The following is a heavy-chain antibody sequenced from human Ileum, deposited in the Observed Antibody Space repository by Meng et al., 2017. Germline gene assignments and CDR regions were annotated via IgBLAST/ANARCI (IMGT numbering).Heavy chain of an antibody. D-gene: IGHD5-24*01. CDR1: GGSVNTGTSH. Sequence: SETLSLTCTVSGGSVNTGTSHWTWVRQFPGKGLEWIGYIYYSGGTYYNPSLQSQVSMSIDTSNNQFSLRLKSVTAADTAVYYCASANRNSGKMGVIDRWGKGALVTVSS. V-gene: IGHV4-31*01. CDR3: ASANRNSGKMGVIDR. CDR2: IYYSGGT. J-gene: IGHJ5*02.